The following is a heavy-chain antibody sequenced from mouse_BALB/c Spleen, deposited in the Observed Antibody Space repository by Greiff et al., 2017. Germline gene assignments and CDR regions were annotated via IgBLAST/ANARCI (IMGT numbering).Heavy chain of an antibody. CDR1: GFTFSDYY. D-gene: IGHD1-1*01. CDR2: ISDGGSYT. J-gene: IGHJ1*01. CDR3: ARGGEYYYGSSWYFDV. Sequence: EVQLQESGGGLVKPGGSLKLSCAASGFTFSDYYMYWVRQTPEKRLEWVATISDGGSYTYYPDSVKGRFTISRDNAKNNLYLQMSSLKSEDTAMYYCARGGEYYYGSSWYFDVWGAGTTVTVSS. V-gene: IGHV5-4*02.